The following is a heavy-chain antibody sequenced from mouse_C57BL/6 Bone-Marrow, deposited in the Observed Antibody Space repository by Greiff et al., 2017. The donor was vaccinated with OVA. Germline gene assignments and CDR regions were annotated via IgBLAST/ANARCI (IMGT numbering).Heavy chain of an antibody. V-gene: IGHV5-6*02. D-gene: IGHD2-12*01. CDR2: IHSGGSFT. Sequence: VMLVESGGDLVKPGGSLTLSCAASGFTFSSYGMSWVRQTPDKRLECVATIHSGGSFTYYSDSVKGRFTISRDNAENTLYLQLSSLKSEDTAMFYCARVYDTLYYYAMDYWGQGTSVTVSS. CDR1: GFTFSSYG. J-gene: IGHJ4*01. CDR3: ARVYDTLYYYAMDY.